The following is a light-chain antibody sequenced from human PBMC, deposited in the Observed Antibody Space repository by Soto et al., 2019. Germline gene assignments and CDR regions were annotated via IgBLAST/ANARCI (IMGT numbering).Light chain of an antibody. CDR2: GNS. Sequence: QSVLTQPPSVSGAPGQRVTISCTGSSSNIGAHYDVHWYQQLPATAPKLLIYGNSNRPSGVPDRFSGSKSGTSASLAITGLQAEDEADYYCQSYDNSMSVYVFGTGTKATVL. CDR3: QSYDNSMSVYV. CDR1: SSNIGAHYD. J-gene: IGLJ1*01. V-gene: IGLV1-40*01.